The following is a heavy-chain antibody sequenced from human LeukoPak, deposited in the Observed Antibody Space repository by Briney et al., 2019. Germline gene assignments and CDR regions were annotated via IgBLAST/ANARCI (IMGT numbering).Heavy chain of an antibody. J-gene: IGHJ4*01. V-gene: IGHV3-23*01. CDR2: ISGSGNKT. CDR3: AKDAKGTGWYHY. Sequence: GGSLRLSCAASGFTVSSNHMSWVRQAPGKGLEWVSDISGSGNKTFYADSVKGQFTISRDNSKNTLYLQMNSLRAEDTAIYYCAKDAKGTGWYHYWGQGTQVTVSS. CDR1: GFTVSSNH. D-gene: IGHD6-19*01.